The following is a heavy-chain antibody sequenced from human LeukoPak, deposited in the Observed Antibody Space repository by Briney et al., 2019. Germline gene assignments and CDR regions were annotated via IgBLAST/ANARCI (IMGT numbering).Heavy chain of an antibody. V-gene: IGHV3-30*18. CDR1: GFTFSSYG. D-gene: IGHD3-22*01. CDR2: ISYDGSNK. Sequence: GGSLRLSCAASGFTFSSYGMHWVRQAPGKGLEWVAVISYDGSNKYYADSVKGRFTISRDNSKNTLYLQMNSLRAEDTAVYYCAKGSRSWSGGYTNDAFDIWGQGTMVTVSS. J-gene: IGHJ3*02. CDR3: AKGSRSWSGGYTNDAFDI.